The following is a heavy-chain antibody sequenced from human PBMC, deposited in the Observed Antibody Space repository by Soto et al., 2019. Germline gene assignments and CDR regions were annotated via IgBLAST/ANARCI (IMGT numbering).Heavy chain of an antibody. CDR3: VKALSARYKSAKAFDI. D-gene: IGHD2-2*02. CDR1: GFTFSGYA. CDR2: IGNNGGST. J-gene: IGHJ3*02. V-gene: IGHV3-64D*06. Sequence: LSCSTSGFTFSGYAMHWVRQSPGKGLEYVSVIGNNGGSTYYADSVNGRFTITRDNPKNMLYLQMSSLRAEDTAVYYCVKALSARYKSAKAFDIWGQGTMVTVSS.